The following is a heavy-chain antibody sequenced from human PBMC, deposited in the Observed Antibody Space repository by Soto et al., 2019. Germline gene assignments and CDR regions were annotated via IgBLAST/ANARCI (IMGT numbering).Heavy chain of an antibody. CDR1: GFSLSTSGVG. CDR2: ISLDDDK. Sequence: SGPTLVNPTQTLTLTCTFSGFSLSTSGVGVGWIRQPPGKALEWLALISLDDDKRYSPSLKCSLTSTKDTSKSQVVLTKTNMNSVNTPTSYCAHTRGDTAMALGAFGSWRQGPLVTVSS. J-gene: IGHJ5*02. V-gene: IGHV2-5*02. CDR3: AHTRGDTAMALGAFGS. D-gene: IGHD5-18*01.